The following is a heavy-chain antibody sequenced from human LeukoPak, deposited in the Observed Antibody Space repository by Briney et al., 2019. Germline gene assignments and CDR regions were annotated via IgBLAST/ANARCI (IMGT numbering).Heavy chain of an antibody. V-gene: IGHV3-30-3*01. D-gene: IGHD3-9*01. CDR1: GFNFGDYP. CDR3: ARGGGSNPIYYFDY. Sequence: GGSLRLSCAASGFNFGDYPMHWVRQAPGKGLEWVALISYDASNEYYADSVKGRFTISRDNSKNTLYLQMTSVRVEDTAVYYCARGGGSNPIYYFDYWGQGTLVTVSS. J-gene: IGHJ4*02. CDR2: ISYDASNE.